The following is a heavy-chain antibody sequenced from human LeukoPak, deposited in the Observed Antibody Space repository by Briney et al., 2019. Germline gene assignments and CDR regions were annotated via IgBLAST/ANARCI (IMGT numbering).Heavy chain of an antibody. Sequence: SETLSLTCTDPGGSISSYYWSWIRQAPGKGLEWIGYIYYSVSTNYNPSLKSRVTLSVDTSKNQFSLNLTSVTAAHTAVYYCARGGAGRLGYWGQGTLVTVSS. V-gene: IGHV4-59*01. J-gene: IGHJ4*02. CDR3: ARGGAGRLGY. CDR1: GGSISSYY. CDR2: IYYSVST. D-gene: IGHD3-10*01.